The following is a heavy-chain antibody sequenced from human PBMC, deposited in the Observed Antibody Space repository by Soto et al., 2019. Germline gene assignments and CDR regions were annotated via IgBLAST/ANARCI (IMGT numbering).Heavy chain of an antibody. D-gene: IGHD3-10*01. CDR2: INPSGGST. CDR3: ARGITMVRGVSLIYYYYYGMDV. J-gene: IGHJ6*02. CDR1: GYIFTSYY. V-gene: IGHV1-46*01. Sequence: ASVKVSCKASGYIFTSYYMHWVRQAPGQGLEWMGIINPSGGSTSYAQKFQGRVTMTRDTSTSTVYMELSSLRSEDTAVYYCARGITMVRGVSLIYYYYYGMDVWGQGTTVTVSS.